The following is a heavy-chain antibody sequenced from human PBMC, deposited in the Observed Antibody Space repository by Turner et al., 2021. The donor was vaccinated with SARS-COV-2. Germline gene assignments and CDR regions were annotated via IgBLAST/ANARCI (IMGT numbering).Heavy chain of an antibody. CDR2: FDPEDGET. CDR1: GYTLIELS. D-gene: IGHD2-21*02. J-gene: IGHJ4*02. CDR3: ATGYAYCGADCSIDY. V-gene: IGHV1-24*01. Sequence: VQMGQPGAEAKKPGAWVKGPCRVSGYTLIELSMHWVRQAPGKGLEWMGGFDPEDGETIYAQKFQGRVTMTEDTSTDTAYMERSSLRSEDTAVYYCATGYAYCGADCSIDYWGQGTLVTVSS.